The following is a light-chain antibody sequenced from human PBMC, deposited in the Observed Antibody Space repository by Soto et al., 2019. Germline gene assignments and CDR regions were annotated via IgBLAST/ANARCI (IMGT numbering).Light chain of an antibody. CDR3: QHYNSYSEA. Sequence: DIQLTQSPSTLSGSVADRVTITFRTSHTISSWLAWQQQTPGKAPKLLFYTASTLKSGVPSRFSGSGSGTEFTLTISSLQPDDFATYYCQHYNSYSEAFGQGTKVDIK. CDR1: HTISSW. CDR2: TAS. J-gene: IGKJ1*01. V-gene: IGKV1-5*03.